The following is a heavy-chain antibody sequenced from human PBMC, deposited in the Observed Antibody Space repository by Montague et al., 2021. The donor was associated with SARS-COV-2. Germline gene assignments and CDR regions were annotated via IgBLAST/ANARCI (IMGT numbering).Heavy chain of an antibody. J-gene: IGHJ4*02. CDR1: GGSFSGYY. Sequence: SETLSLTCAVYGGSFSGYYWNWIRQPPGKGLEWIGEINHSGSTNYNPSLKSQVTMSVDTSKNQFSLKLSSVTAADTAVYYCAGGARQGYGLRLGSFDSWGQGTLVTVSS. CDR3: AGGARQGYGLRLGSFDS. D-gene: IGHD3-10*01. V-gene: IGHV4-34*01. CDR2: INHSGST.